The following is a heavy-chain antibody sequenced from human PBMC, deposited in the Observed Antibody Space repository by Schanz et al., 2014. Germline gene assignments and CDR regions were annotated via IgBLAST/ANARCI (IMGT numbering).Heavy chain of an antibody. CDR3: ARGLSGSYHTPVAY. D-gene: IGHD1-26*01. Sequence: EVQLVESGGGLLQPGGSLRLSCAASGFTVSSNYMSWVRQAPEKGLVWVSRINSDGNSTNYADSVKGRFTISRDNAKNTLYLQMNSLRAEDTAVYYCARGLSGSYHTPVAYWGQGTLVTVSS. CDR2: INSDGNST. CDR1: GFTVSSNY. V-gene: IGHV3-74*02. J-gene: IGHJ4*02.